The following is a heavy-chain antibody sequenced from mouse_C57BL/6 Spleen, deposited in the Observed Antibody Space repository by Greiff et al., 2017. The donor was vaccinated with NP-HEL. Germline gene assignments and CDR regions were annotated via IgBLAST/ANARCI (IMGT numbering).Heavy chain of an antibody. CDR2: IYPRSGNT. J-gene: IGHJ3*01. Sequence: QVQLQQSGAELARPGASVKLSCKASGYTFTSYGISWVKQRTGQGLEWIGEIYPRSGNTYYNEKFKGKATLTADKSSSTAYMELRSLTSEDSAVFFCARPITTVVEGAWFAYWGQGTLVTVSA. V-gene: IGHV1-81*01. CDR3: ARPITTVVEGAWFAY. D-gene: IGHD1-1*01. CDR1: GYTFTSYG.